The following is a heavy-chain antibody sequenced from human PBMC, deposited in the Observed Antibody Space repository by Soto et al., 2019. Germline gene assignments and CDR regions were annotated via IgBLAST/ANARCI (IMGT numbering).Heavy chain of an antibody. J-gene: IGHJ5*01. CDR2: TYYRSKWYY. Sequence: SQTLSLTCAISGDSVSRNSAAWNWIRQSPSRGLEWLGRTYYRSKWYYDYATSVKSRITINPDTSKNQFSLQLNSVTPEDTAVCYCARVDDSSGWFDYWGQGTLVTVSS. D-gene: IGHD3-22*01. CDR3: ARVDDSSGWFDY. V-gene: IGHV6-1*01. CDR1: GDSVSRNSAA.